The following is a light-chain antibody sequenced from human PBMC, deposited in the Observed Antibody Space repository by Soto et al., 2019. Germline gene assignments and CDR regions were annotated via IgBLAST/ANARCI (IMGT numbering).Light chain of an antibody. Sequence: DIQMTQSPSTLSGSVGDRVTLTCRASQTISSWLAWYQQKPGKAPKLLIYEASSLESGVPSRFGGSGSETEFTLTISSLQPDEFATYYCQQSYSTPITVGQGTRLEIK. J-gene: IGKJ5*01. CDR2: EAS. CDR3: QQSYSTPIT. CDR1: QTISSW. V-gene: IGKV1-5*03.